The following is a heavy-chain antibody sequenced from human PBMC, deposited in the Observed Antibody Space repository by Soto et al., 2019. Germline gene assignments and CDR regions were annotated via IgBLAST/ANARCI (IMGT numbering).Heavy chain of an antibody. J-gene: IGHJ3*02. CDR2: IKQDGSEK. CDR3: ARLMITFGNKRKLGRLGDAFDI. V-gene: IGHV3-7*01. Sequence: GGSLRLSCAASGFTFSSYWMSWVRQAPGKGLEWVANIKQDGSEKYYVDSVKGRFTISRDNAKNSLYLQMNSLRAEDTAVYYCARLMITFGNKRKLGRLGDAFDIWGQGTMVTVSS. CDR1: GFTFSSYW. D-gene: IGHD3-16*01.